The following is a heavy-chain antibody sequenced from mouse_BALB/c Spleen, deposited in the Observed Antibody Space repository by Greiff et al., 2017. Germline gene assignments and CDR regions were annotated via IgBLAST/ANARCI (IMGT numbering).Heavy chain of an antibody. V-gene: IGHV1-7*01. J-gene: IGHJ3*01. Sequence: VQLQESGAELAKPGASVKMSCKASGYTFTSYWMHWVKQRPGQGLEWIGYINPSTGYTEYNQKFKDKATLTADKSSSTAYMQLSSLTSEDSAVYYCARSYDGYYAFAYWGQGTLVTVSA. D-gene: IGHD2-3*01. CDR1: GYTFTSYW. CDR2: INPSTGYT. CDR3: ARSYDGYYAFAY.